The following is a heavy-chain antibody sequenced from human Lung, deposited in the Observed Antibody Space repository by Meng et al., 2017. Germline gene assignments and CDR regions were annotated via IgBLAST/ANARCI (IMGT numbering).Heavy chain of an antibody. CDR1: GFTLNTYA. CDR2: MSFDGAQI. V-gene: IGHV3-30*01. J-gene: IGHJ2*01. Sequence: QVELVESGGGVVQPGGSLGLSCAASGFTLNTYAMHWVRQAPGKGLEWVSLMSFDGAQIYYSDSVRGRFTISRDNSKNTLYLQMNSLRAEDTAVYYCARDKPPNDVWGRGTLVTVSS. CDR3: ARDKPPNDV.